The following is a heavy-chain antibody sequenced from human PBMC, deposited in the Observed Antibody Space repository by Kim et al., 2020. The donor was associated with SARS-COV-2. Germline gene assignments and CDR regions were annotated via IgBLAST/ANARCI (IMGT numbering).Heavy chain of an antibody. V-gene: IGHV3-15*01. CDR3: TTVRIITGTTYFDY. J-gene: IGHJ4*02. D-gene: IGHD1-7*01. Sequence: AAPGKGRFTISRDDSKNTLYLQMNSLKTEDTAVYYCTTVRIITGTTYFDYWGQGTLVTVSS.